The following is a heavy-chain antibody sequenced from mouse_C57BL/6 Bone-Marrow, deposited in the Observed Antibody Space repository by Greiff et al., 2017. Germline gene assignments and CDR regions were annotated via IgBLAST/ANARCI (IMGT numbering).Heavy chain of an antibody. V-gene: IGHV1-7*01. CDR1: GYTFTSYW. CDR3: ARSPSGTAVVATDWYFDV. CDR2: INPSSGYT. J-gene: IGHJ1*03. Sequence: QVQLQQSGAELAKPGASVKLSCKASGYTFTSYWMHWVKQRPGPGLEWIGYINPSSGYTKYNQKFKDKATLTADKSSSTAYMQLSSLTYVDSAVYYCARSPSGTAVVATDWYFDVWGTGTSVSVSS. D-gene: IGHD1-1*01.